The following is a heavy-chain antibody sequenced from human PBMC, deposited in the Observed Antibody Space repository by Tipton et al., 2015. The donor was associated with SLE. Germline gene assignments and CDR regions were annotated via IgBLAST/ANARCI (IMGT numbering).Heavy chain of an antibody. Sequence: RSLRLSCAASGFSFSDYAMHWVRQAPGMGLEWVAGIWYDGSNENYGDSVKGRFTISRDNSKNTLYLQMNSLSAEDTAVYHCARNRGRLTRGNNWFDPWGQGTLVIVSS. CDR1: GFSFSDYA. D-gene: IGHD3-16*01. V-gene: IGHV3-33*08. CDR2: IWYDGSNE. J-gene: IGHJ5*02. CDR3: ARNRGRLTRGNNWFDP.